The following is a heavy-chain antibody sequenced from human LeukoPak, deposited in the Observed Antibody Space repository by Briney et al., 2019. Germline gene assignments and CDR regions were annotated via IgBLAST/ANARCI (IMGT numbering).Heavy chain of an antibody. Sequence: PGGSLRLSCVASGLTFSNHWMGWVRQAPGKGLEWVANIREERGQEYYVDSVKGRFTISKNSAKNSLYLQMNTLRVEDTAMYYCASLDTAKQPLANHWGQGTLVTVSS. D-gene: IGHD5-18*01. CDR2: IREERGQE. J-gene: IGHJ5*02. CDR3: ASLDTAKQPLANH. V-gene: IGHV3-7*03. CDR1: GLTFSNHW.